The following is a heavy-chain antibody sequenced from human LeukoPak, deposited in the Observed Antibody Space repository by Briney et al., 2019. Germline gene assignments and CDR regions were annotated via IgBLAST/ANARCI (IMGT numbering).Heavy chain of an antibody. J-gene: IGHJ4*02. D-gene: IGHD6-6*01. CDR3: ARCHNIASRLAYFDY. CDR1: GGSFSTYY. CDR2: IYCGGST. Sequence: SETLSLTCTVSGGSFSTYYWNWIRQPPGKGLEWIGYIYCGGSTNYNASLESRVILSVDTYKNQFSLKLSSITAADTAVYYCARCHNIASRLAYFDYWGQGTLVTVSS. V-gene: IGHV4-59*08.